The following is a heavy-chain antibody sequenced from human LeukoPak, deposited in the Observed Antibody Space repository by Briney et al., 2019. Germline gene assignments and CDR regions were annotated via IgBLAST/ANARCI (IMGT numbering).Heavy chain of an antibody. CDR2: INPNSGET. CDR3: ARDRDYSNTERRFDY. J-gene: IGHJ4*02. Sequence: GSLKLSCTTSGFTFTDYYIHWVRQAPGQGLEWMGWINPNSGETNSAQKFQGRVTMTGDTSISTAYMELRRVTSDDTAVYYCARDRDYSNTERRFDYCGQGALVTVSS. CDR1: GFTFTDYY. V-gene: IGHV1-2*02. D-gene: IGHD4-11*01.